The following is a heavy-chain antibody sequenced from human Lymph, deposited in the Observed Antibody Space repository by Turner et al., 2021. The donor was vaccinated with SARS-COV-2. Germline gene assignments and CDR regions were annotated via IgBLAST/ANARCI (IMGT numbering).Heavy chain of an antibody. CDR1: GGSISSYY. CDR2: IHYSGST. CDR3: ARHGFSCWYGGCMDV. V-gene: IGHV4-59*08. D-gene: IGHD6-19*01. Sequence: QVQLQESGPGLVRPSETLSLTCTVSGGSISSYYWSWIRQPPGKGLEWIGYIHYSGSTNYNLSLKSRVTISVDTSKNQFSLKLSSVTAADTAVYYCARHGFSCWYGGCMDVWGQGTTVTVSS. J-gene: IGHJ6*02.